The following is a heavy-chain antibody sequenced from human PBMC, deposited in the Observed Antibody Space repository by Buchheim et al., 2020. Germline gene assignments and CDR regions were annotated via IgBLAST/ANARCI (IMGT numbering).Heavy chain of an antibody. D-gene: IGHD6-19*01. V-gene: IGHV3-23*01. Sequence: EVQLLESGGGLVQPGGSLRLSCAASGFTFSSYAMSWVRQAPGKGLEWVSAISGSGGSTHYADSVKGRFTIYRDNSKNTLYLQMNSLRGEDTAVYYCASGEFGQWLVPNWFDPWGQGTL. J-gene: IGHJ5*02. CDR2: ISGSGGST. CDR3: ASGEFGQWLVPNWFDP. CDR1: GFTFSSYA.